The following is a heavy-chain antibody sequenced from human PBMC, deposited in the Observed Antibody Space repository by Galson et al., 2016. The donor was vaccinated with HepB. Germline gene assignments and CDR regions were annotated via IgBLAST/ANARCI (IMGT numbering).Heavy chain of an antibody. CDR1: GYILSKYG. CDR2: ISENTDTK. V-gene: IGHV1-18*01. CDR3: ATSGYYPNWFDP. Sequence: SVKVSCKASGYILSKYGINWVRQAPGQGLEWMGWISENTDTKKYAQKFQGRATLTTDTSTSTAYMELRSLRSDDTAVYYCATSGYYPNWFDPWGQGTLVTVSS. D-gene: IGHD3-22*01. J-gene: IGHJ5*02.